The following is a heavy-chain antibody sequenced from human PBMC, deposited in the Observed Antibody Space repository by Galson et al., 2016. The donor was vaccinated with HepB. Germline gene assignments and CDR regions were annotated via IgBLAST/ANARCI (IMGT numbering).Heavy chain of an antibody. CDR1: GYTRTQLS. J-gene: IGHJ4*02. CDR3: AAERATGCFDY. D-gene: IGHD5-24*01. V-gene: IGHV1-24*01. CDR2: IDPEDSET. Sequence: SVKVSCKVPGYTRTQLSVHWVRQAPGKGLEWRGGIDPEDSETIYAQKFQGRVTVTGDTSTDTVYMELSRPRSEDTAFYYCAAERATGCFDYWGQGTLVTVSS.